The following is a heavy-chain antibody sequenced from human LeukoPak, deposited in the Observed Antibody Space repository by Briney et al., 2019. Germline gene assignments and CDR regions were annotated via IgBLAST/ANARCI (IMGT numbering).Heavy chain of an antibody. CDR3: AREMGTLVVAPFXY. Sequence: GGSLRLSCAASGFAFSNYNMNWVRQAPGKGLEWVAVISYDGSNKYYADSVKGRFTISRDNSKNTLYLQMNSLRAEDTAVYYCAREMGTLVVAPFXYW. J-gene: IGHJ4*01. CDR2: ISYDGSNK. D-gene: IGHD2-2*01. V-gene: IGHV3-30-3*01. CDR1: GFAFSNYN.